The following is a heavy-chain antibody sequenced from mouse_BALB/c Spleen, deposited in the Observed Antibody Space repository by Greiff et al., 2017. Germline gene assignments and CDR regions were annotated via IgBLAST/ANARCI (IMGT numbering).Heavy chain of an antibody. V-gene: IGHV7-3*02. CDR2: IRNKANGYTT. J-gene: IGHJ4*01. CDR3: ARDWTGAMDY. CDR1: GFTFTDYY. Sequence: EVQRVESGGGLVQPGGSLRLSCATSGFTFTDYYMSWVRQPPGKALEWLGFIRNKANGYTTEYSASVKGRFTISRDNSQSILYLQMNTLRAEDSATYYCARDWTGAMDYWGQGTSVTVSS.